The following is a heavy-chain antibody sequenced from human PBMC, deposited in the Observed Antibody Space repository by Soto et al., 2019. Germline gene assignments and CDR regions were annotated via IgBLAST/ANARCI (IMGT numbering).Heavy chain of an antibody. CDR3: ASLYYYYDSSGYYYAFDY. CDR1: GGTFSSYA. CDR2: IIPIFGTA. Sequence: CKASGGTFSSYAISWVRQAPGQGLEWMGGIIPIFGTANYAQKFQGRVTITADKSTSTAYMELSSLRSEDTAVYYCASLYYYYDSSGYYYAFDYWGQGTLVTVSS. J-gene: IGHJ4*02. V-gene: IGHV1-69*06. D-gene: IGHD3-22*01.